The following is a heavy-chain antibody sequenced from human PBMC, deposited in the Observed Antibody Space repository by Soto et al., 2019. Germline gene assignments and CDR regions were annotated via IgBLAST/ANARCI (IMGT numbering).Heavy chain of an antibody. D-gene: IGHD3-3*01. J-gene: IGHJ6*02. V-gene: IGHV1-18*01. CDR1: GYTFTSYG. CDR3: ARDGGTYYDFWSGYSAGPRVTPEVYYSYGMDV. Sequence: ASVKGACKAAGYTFTSYGISWVRRAPGQGLEGRGWISAYNGNTNYAQKSQGSVTMTRDTSISTAYMELSRLRSDDTAVYYCARDGGTYYDFWSGYSAGPRVTPEVYYSYGMDVWGQGTTVTVSS. CDR2: ISAYNGNT.